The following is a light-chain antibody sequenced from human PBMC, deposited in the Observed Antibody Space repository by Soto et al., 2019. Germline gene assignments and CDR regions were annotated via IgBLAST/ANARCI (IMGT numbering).Light chain of an antibody. CDR2: EVT. J-gene: IGLJ1*01. CDR1: SSDVGNGYDS. CDR3: SSYTVSVATYV. Sequence: QSALTQPASVSGSPGQSITISCSGSSSDVGNGYDSVSWYQQHPGKAPKLIIYEVTNRPSGVSSRFSGSKSGNTASLTISGLQAEDEADYYCSSYTVSVATYVFGNGTKVTVL. V-gene: IGLV2-14*01.